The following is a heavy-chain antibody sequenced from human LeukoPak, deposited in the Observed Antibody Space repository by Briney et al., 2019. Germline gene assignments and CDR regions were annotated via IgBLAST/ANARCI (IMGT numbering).Heavy chain of an antibody. CDR1: GFTFSSYW. CDR3: ARGKPQRGYCSSTSCYPPY. Sequence: PGGSLRLSCAASGFTFSSYWMSWVRQAPGKGLEWVASIKQDGSEKYYVDSVKGRFTISRDNAKNSLYLQMNSLRAEDTAVYYCARGKPQRGYCSSTSCYPPYWGQGTLVTVSS. J-gene: IGHJ4*02. D-gene: IGHD2-2*01. V-gene: IGHV3-7*01. CDR2: IKQDGSEK.